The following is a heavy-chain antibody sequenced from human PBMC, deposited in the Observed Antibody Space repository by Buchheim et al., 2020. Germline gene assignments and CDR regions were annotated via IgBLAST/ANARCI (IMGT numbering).Heavy chain of an antibody. D-gene: IGHD6-13*01. CDR3: AKDRRSSWTSDY. CDR2: ISYDGSNK. CDR1: GFTFSNYG. V-gene: IGHV3-30*18. Sequence: QVQLVESGGGVVQPGRSLRLSCAASGFTFSNYGMHWVRQAPGKGLEWVVIISYDGSNKNYADSVKGRFTISRDNSKNTLYLQMNSLRAEDTAVYYCAKDRRSSWTSDYWGQGTL. J-gene: IGHJ4*02.